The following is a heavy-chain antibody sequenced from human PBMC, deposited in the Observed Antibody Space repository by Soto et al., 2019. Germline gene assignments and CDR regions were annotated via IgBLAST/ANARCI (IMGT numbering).Heavy chain of an antibody. V-gene: IGHV2-5*02. D-gene: IGHD2-15*01. J-gene: IGHJ4*02. CDR2: IYWDDDK. Sequence: QITLKESGPTLVKPTQTLTLTCTFSGFSLSTSGVGVGWIRQSPGKALEWLALIYWDDDKRYSPSLKRRLTITKDSSKNQVVLTMTNMDPVDKATYYCARIYCSGGSCYGNYFDYWGQGTLGTGSS. CDR1: GFSLSTSGVG. CDR3: ARIYCSGGSCYGNYFDY.